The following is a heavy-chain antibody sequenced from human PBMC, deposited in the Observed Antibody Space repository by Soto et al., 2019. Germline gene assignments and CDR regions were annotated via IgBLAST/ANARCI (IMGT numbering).Heavy chain of an antibody. J-gene: IGHJ3*02. CDR3: AKDIYSSGWYQSNHDAFAI. D-gene: IGHD6-19*01. Sequence: GGSLRLSCAASGFTFSSYAMSWVRQAPGKGLEWVSAISGSGGSTYYADSVKGRFTISRDNSKNTLYLQMNSLRAEDTAVYYCAKDIYSSGWYQSNHDAFAIWGQGTMVTVSS. V-gene: IGHV3-23*01. CDR2: ISGSGGST. CDR1: GFTFSSYA.